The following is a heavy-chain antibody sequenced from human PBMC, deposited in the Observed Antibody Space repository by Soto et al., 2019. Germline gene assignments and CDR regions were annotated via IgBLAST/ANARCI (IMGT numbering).Heavy chain of an antibody. J-gene: IGHJ4*02. CDR3: AGTSCYFLYDF. CDR1: GYTFTSYA. V-gene: IGHV1-3*01. CDR2: INAGNGNT. D-gene: IGHD3-3*01. Sequence: QVQLVQSGAEVKKPGASVKVSCKASGYTFTSYAMHWVRQAPGQRLEWMGWINAGNGNTKYSQKFQGRVTITRDTSASTAYKGVSSLRSGDTAVYYRAGTSCYFLYDFWGPGTPV.